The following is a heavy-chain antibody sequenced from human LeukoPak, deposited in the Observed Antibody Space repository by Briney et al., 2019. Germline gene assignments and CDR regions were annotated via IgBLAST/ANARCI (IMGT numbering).Heavy chain of an antibody. Sequence: SETLSLTCAVYGGSFSGYYWSWIRQPPGKGLEWIGEINHSGSTNYNPSLKSRVTISVDTSKNQFSLKLSSVTAADTAVYYCARLAVAGISYYYYYYMDVWGKGTTVTVSS. V-gene: IGHV4-34*01. D-gene: IGHD6-19*01. CDR1: GGSFSGYY. CDR2: INHSGST. CDR3: ARLAVAGISYYYYYYMDV. J-gene: IGHJ6*03.